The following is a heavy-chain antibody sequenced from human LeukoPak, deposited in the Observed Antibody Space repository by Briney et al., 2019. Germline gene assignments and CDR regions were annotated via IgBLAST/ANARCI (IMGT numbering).Heavy chain of an antibody. CDR1: GYTFTSYG. V-gene: IGHV1-18*01. CDR2: ISAYNGNT. Sequence: ASVKVSCKASGYTFTSYGISWVRQAPGQGLEWMGWISAYNGNTNYAQKLQGRVTMTTDTSTSTAYMELRSLRSDHTAVYYCARDGVLMVYATANFDYWGQGTLVTVSS. CDR3: ARDGVLMVYATANFDY. J-gene: IGHJ4*02. D-gene: IGHD2-8*01.